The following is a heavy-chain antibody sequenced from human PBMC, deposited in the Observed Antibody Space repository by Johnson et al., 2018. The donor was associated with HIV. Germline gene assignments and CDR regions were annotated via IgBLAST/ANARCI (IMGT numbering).Heavy chain of an antibody. CDR3: ARGYSRGWYFAFDI. J-gene: IGHJ3*02. CDR2: IKQDGSDK. V-gene: IGHV3-7*04. Sequence: VQLVESGGGLVQPGGSLRLSCAASGFMFSSYWMSWVRQAPGKGLEWVANIKQDGSDKYYVDSVKGRFTISRDNAKNSLYLQMNSLRAEDTAVYYCARGYSRGWYFAFDIWGQGTMVTVSS. D-gene: IGHD6-19*01. CDR1: GFMFSSYW.